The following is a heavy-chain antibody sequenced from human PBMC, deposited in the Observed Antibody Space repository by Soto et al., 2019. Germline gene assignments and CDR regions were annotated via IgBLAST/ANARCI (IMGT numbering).Heavy chain of an antibody. J-gene: IGHJ5*02. V-gene: IGHV1-69*06. Sequence: GASVKVSCKASGGAFSSYAISWVRQAPGQGLEWMGGIIPIFGTANYAQKFQGRVTITADKSTSTAYMELSSLRSEDTAVYYCARSQGGSHRNWFDPWGQGTLVTVYS. CDR3: ARSQGGSHRNWFDP. D-gene: IGHD1-26*01. CDR1: GGAFSSYA. CDR2: IIPIFGTA.